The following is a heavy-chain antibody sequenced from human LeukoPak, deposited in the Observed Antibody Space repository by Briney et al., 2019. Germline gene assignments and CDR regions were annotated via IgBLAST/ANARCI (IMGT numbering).Heavy chain of an antibody. CDR2: ININEGP. CDR1: GGSISSYH. V-gene: IGHV4-4*07. Sequence: PSVTLSLTCTVSGGSISSYHWSWIRQPAGKGLEWIGHININEGPKYNPSLRSRVTMSADTSRNQYSLKLSSVTAADTAVYYCARDGNSYGPDFDYWGQGTLVTVSS. D-gene: IGHD5-18*01. J-gene: IGHJ4*02. CDR3: ARDGNSYGPDFDY.